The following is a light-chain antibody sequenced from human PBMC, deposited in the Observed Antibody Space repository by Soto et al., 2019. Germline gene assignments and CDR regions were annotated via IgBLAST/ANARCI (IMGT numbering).Light chain of an antibody. CDR3: SSSSTSSTRHV. Sequence: QSALTHPASVSGSPGQSITISCTGTSSDVGADNYVSWYQQHPGKAPKVMINEVSNRPSGVSTRFSGSKSGNTASLTISALQAEDDADYYCSSSSTSSTRHVFGTGTKVTVL. CDR2: EVS. CDR1: SSDVGADNY. V-gene: IGLV2-14*01. J-gene: IGLJ1*01.